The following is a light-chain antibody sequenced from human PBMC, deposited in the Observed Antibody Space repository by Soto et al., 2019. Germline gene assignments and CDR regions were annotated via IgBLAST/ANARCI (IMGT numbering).Light chain of an antibody. CDR2: GAS. CDR1: QSVSSN. CDR3: QQYNNWPPYT. J-gene: IGKJ2*01. V-gene: IGKV3-15*01. Sequence: EIVMTQSPGTLSMSPGERATLSCRASQSVSSNLAWYQQRPGQAPRLLIFGASTRATGIPARFSGSGSGTEFTLTISSPQSEDFAVYYCQQYNNWPPYTFGQGTKLEIK.